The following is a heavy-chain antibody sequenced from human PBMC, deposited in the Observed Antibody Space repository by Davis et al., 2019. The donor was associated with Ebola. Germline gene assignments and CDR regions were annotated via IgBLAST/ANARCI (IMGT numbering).Heavy chain of an antibody. J-gene: IGHJ3*02. CDR2: ISAYNGNT. CDR1: GYTFTSYG. V-gene: IGHV1-18*04. CDR3: ARDGPTDGHAFDI. Sequence: ASVKVSCKASGYTFTSYGISWVRQAPGQGLEWMGWISAYNGNTNYAQKFQGWVTMTRDTSISTAYMELSRLRSDDTAVYYFARDGPTDGHAFDIWGQGTMVTVSS.